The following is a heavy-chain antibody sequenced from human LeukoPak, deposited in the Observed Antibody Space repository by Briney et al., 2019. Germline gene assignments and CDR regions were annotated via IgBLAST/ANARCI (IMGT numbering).Heavy chain of an antibody. V-gene: IGHV1-46*01. CDR1: GYTFTSYY. CDR2: INPSGGST. CDR3: ARGLFLRRGSAYYFDY. J-gene: IGHJ4*02. D-gene: IGHD2/OR15-2a*01. Sequence: VASVKVSCKASGYTFTSYYMHWVRQAPGQGLEWMGIINPSGGSTSYAQKFQGRVTITRNTSISTAYMELSSLRSEDTAVYYCARGLFLRRGSAYYFDYWGQGTLVTVSS.